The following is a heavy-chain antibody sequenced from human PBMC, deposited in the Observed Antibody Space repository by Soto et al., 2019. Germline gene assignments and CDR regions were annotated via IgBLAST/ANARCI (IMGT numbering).Heavy chain of an antibody. D-gene: IGHD6-19*01. Sequence: SETLSLTCTVSGGSISSSSYSWGWIRQPPGRGLEWIGTIYYSGSTYYNPSLKSRVTISVDTSKNQFSLRLSSVTAADTAVYYCASRIYRFSSRWYLGYFDYSGQATLVTVSS. J-gene: IGHJ4*02. CDR2: IYYSGST. CDR1: GGSISSSSYS. CDR3: ASRIYRFSSRWYLGYFDY. V-gene: IGHV4-39*01.